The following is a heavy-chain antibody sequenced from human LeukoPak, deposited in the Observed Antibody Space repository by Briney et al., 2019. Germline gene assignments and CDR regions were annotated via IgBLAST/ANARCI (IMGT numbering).Heavy chain of an antibody. V-gene: IGHV4-59*11. CDR3: ARVSGSYFVPLKNDALDI. D-gene: IGHD1-26*01. Sequence: SETLSLTCTVSGGSISSHYWSWIRQPPGKGLEWIGYIYYSGSTNYNPSLKSRVTISVDTSKNQFSLKLSSVTAADTAVYYCARVSGSYFVPLKNDALDIWGQGTMVTVSS. CDR2: IYYSGST. CDR1: GGSISSHY. J-gene: IGHJ3*02.